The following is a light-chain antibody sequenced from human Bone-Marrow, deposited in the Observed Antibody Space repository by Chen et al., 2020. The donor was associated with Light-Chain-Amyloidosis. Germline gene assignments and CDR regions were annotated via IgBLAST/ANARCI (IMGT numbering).Light chain of an antibody. J-gene: IGKJ4*01. V-gene: IGKV4-1*01. CDR2: WAS. CDR3: QQYLSAPLT. CDR1: QSVLSTSNNKNY. Sequence: DIVMTQSPDSLAVSLGERATINCKSTQSVLSTSNNKNYIAWYQQKPGQPPKLLVSWASMRESGVPDRLSGSGSGTDFTLTISSLRAEDVAVYYCQQYLSAPLTFGGGTKVEIK.